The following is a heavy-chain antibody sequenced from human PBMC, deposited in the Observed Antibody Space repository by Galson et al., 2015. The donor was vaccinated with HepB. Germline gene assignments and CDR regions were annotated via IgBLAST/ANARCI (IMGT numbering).Heavy chain of an antibody. Sequence: SVKVSCKASGYTFTSYGISWVRRAPGQGLEWMGWISAYNGNTNYAQKLQGRVTMTTDTSTSTAYMELRSLRSDDTAVYYCARDPGYCSSTSCYTGWFDPWGQGTLVTVSS. J-gene: IGHJ5*02. CDR2: ISAYNGNT. V-gene: IGHV1-18*04. CDR1: GYTFTSYG. CDR3: ARDPGYCSSTSCYTGWFDP. D-gene: IGHD2-2*02.